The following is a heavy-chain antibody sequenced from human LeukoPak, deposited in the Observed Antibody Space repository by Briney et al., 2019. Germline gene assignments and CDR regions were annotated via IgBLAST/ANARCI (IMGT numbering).Heavy chain of an antibody. CDR3: ARVSQTPAYYYTSGYYYHGY. Sequence: GASVKVSCKASRFTFSAYDINWVRQAPGQGLEWMGWMNPTSGNTGFAQKFQGRVTMTRDTSINTAYMELSNLRSEDTAVYYCARVSQTPAYYYTSGYYYHGYWGQGTRVTVSS. D-gene: IGHD3-22*01. CDR2: MNPTSGNT. CDR1: RFTFSAYD. J-gene: IGHJ4*02. V-gene: IGHV1-8*01.